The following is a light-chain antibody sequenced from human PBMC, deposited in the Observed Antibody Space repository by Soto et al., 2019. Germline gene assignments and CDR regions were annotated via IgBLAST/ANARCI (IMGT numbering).Light chain of an antibody. Sequence: EIELTQSPATLSVSAGGTVTLSCRASQSIRTNVAWYQQIPGQAARLLVYGASTRATGVPARFSGSGSGIEFTLTISSLQSEYSAFYYCQQYFNWPLTWTFGPGTKVQIK. J-gene: IGKJ1*01. CDR3: QQYFNWPLTWT. CDR2: GAS. CDR1: QSIRTN. V-gene: IGKV3-15*01.